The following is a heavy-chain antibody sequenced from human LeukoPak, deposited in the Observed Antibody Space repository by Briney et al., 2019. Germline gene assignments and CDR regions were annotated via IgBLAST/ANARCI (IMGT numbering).Heavy chain of an antibody. CDR2: IYYSGST. J-gene: IGHJ5*02. Sequence: SETLSLTCTVSGGSISSHYWSWIRQPPGKGLEWIGYIYYSGSTNYNPSLKSRVTISVDTSKNQFSLKLSSVTAADTAVYYCAREGRWYGGNSGFDPWGQGTLVTVSS. CDR1: GGSISSHY. CDR3: AREGRWYGGNSGFDP. D-gene: IGHD4-23*01. V-gene: IGHV4-59*11.